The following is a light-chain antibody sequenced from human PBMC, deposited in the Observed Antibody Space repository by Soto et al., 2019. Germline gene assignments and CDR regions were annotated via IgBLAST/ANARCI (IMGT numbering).Light chain of an antibody. Sequence: QSALTQPASVSGSPGQPITISCTATTSDVGGFDSVSWYQQHPGTAPRVIIYEVSNRPSGVSYRFSGSKSANTASLTISGLQADDEADYYCSSYTVSTPVVFGGGTKLTVL. CDR3: SSYTVSTPVV. CDR1: TSDVGGFDS. V-gene: IGLV2-14*01. CDR2: EVS. J-gene: IGLJ3*02.